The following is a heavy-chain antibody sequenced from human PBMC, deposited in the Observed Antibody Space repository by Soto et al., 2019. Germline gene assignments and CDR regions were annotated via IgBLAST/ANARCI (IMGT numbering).Heavy chain of an antibody. V-gene: IGHV3-48*02. CDR3: ARDGDRGYDMDV. Sequence: EVQMVESGGGLVQPGGSLRLSCAGSGFTFSTYNMDWVRQAPGKGLEWISYITNTGETIYYADSVRGRFTISRDNAKNALFLQMNSLRDEVTAVYYCARDGDRGYDMDVWGQGTTVTVSS. J-gene: IGHJ6*02. CDR1: GFTFSTYN. CDR2: ITNTGETI.